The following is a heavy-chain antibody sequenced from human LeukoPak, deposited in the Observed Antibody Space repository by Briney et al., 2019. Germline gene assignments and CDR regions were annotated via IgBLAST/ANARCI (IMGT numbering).Heavy chain of an antibody. J-gene: IGHJ4*02. D-gene: IGHD2-8*01. Sequence: SETLSLTCTVSGGSISGYYWSWIRQPPGKGLEWIGYIYYSGSTNYNPSLKSRVTISVDTSKNQFSLKLSSVTAADTAVYYCARTPLDDCTNGVCYHWGVGYFDYWGQGTLVTVSS. V-gene: IGHV4-59*01. CDR1: GGSISGYY. CDR3: ARTPLDDCTNGVCYHWGVGYFDY. CDR2: IYYSGST.